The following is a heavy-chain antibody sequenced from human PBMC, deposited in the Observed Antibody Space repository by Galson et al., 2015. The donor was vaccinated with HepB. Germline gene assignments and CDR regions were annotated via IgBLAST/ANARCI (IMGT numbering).Heavy chain of an antibody. Sequence: SLRLSCAASGFTFSNSWMNWVRQAPGKGLEWVADIKQDGSEKRYVDSVKGRFTISRDNAKNSVYLQMNNLRVEDTAVYYCARDPVPDPGVYFDSWGHGTRVTVSS. J-gene: IGHJ4*01. D-gene: IGHD6-19*01. V-gene: IGHV3-7*03. CDR1: GFTFSNSW. CDR3: ARDPVPDPGVYFDS. CDR2: IKQDGSEK.